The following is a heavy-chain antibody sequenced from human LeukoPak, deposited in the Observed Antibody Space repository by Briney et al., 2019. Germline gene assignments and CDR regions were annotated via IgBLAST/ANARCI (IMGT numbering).Heavy chain of an antibody. CDR1: GGSISSYY. V-gene: IGHV4-4*07. D-gene: IGHD3-16*02. Sequence: SETLSLTCTVSGGSISSYYWSWIRQPAGKGLEWIGRIYTSGSTNHNPSLKSRVTMSVDTSKNQFSLKLSSVTDADTAVYYCARVATGYTHYDYVWGSYRYDWGVLYFDYWGQGTLVTVSS. J-gene: IGHJ4*02. CDR3: ARVATGYTHYDYVWGSYRYDWGVLYFDY. CDR2: IYTSGST.